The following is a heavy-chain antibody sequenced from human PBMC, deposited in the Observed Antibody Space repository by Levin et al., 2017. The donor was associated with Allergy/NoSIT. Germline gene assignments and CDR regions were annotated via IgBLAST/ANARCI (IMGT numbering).Heavy chain of an antibody. D-gene: IGHD7-27*01. J-gene: IGHJ6*02. CDR2: IYYSGST. V-gene: IGHV4-39*01. CDR1: GGSISSSSYY. CDR3: ALSGLGGMDV. Sequence: SETLSLTCTVSGGSISSSSYYWGWIRQPPGKGLEWIGSIYYSGSTYYNPSLNSRVTISVDTSKNQFSLKLSSVTAADTAVYYCALSGLGGMDVWGQGTTVTVSS.